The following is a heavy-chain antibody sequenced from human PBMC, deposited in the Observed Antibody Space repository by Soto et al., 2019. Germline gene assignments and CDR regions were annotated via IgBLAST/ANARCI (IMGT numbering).Heavy chain of an antibody. CDR3: ARLPYSSGWTRGYYYYYGMDV. J-gene: IGHJ6*02. Sequence: PVESLKISCKGSGYSFTSYWISWVRQMPGKGLEWMGRIDPSDSYTNYSPSFQGHVTISADKSISTAYLQWSSLKASDTAMYYCARLPYSSGWTRGYYYYYGMDVWGQGTTVTVSS. D-gene: IGHD6-19*01. V-gene: IGHV5-10-1*01. CDR1: GYSFTSYW. CDR2: IDPSDSYT.